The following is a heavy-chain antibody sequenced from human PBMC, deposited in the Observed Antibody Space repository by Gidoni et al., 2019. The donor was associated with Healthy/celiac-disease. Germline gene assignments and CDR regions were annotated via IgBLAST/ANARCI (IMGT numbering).Heavy chain of an antibody. CDR2: IWYDGSNK. J-gene: IGHJ4*02. Sequence: AASGFTFSSYGMHWVRQAPGKGLEWVAVIWYDGSNKYYADSVKGRFTISRDNSKNTLYLQMNSLRAEDTAVYYCARGFTAMDQHFDYWGQGTLVTVSS. CDR3: ARGFTAMDQHFDY. CDR1: GFTFSSYG. D-gene: IGHD5-18*01. V-gene: IGHV3-33*01.